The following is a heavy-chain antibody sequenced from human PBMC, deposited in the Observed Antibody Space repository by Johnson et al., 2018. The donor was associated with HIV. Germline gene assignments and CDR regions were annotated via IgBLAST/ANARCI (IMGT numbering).Heavy chain of an antibody. CDR2: IWFDGSNK. D-gene: IGHD6-13*01. CDR3: ARDQGIATRFASAFDI. J-gene: IGHJ3*02. Sequence: QVQLVESGGGVVQPGRSPRLSCAASGFTLSSYDIHWVRQTPAKGLEWVAVIWFDGSNKYYADSVKGRFTISRDNSMNTLSLKMNSLRAEDSAVYYCARDQGIATRFASAFDIWGQGTMVTVSS. V-gene: IGHV3-33*01. CDR1: GFTLSSYD.